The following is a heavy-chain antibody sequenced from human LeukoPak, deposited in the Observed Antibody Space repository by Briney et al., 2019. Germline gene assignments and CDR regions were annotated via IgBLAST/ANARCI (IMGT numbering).Heavy chain of an antibody. CDR3: AKDAAVGSSGYYYVPPLYYFHY. V-gene: IGHV3-7*01. Sequence: GGSLRLSCAASGLTFSDYWMTWVRQVPGKGLQWVANIKDDGSETYYVDSVKGRFTISRDNAKNSLYLQMNSLRAEDTAVYYCAKDAAVGSSGYYYVPPLYYFHYWGQGTLVTVSS. J-gene: IGHJ4*02. CDR2: IKDDGSET. CDR1: GLTFSDYW. D-gene: IGHD3-22*01.